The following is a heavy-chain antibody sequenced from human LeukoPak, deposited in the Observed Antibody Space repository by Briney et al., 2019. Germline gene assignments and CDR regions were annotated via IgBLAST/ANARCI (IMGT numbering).Heavy chain of an antibody. Sequence: GGSLRLSCAASGFTFSSYEMNWVRQAPGKGLEWVSYISSSANTIYYADSVKGRFTISRDNAKNSLYLQMNSLRVEDTAVYYCARAQAARADYYYYYMDVWGKGTTVTASS. V-gene: IGHV3-48*03. CDR2: ISSSANTI. D-gene: IGHD6-6*01. CDR1: GFTFSSYE. CDR3: ARAQAARADYYYYYMDV. J-gene: IGHJ6*03.